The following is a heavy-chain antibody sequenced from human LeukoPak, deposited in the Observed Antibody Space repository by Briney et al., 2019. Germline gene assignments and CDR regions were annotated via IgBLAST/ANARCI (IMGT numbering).Heavy chain of an antibody. Sequence: GGSLRLSCAASGFTFSSYAMHWVRQAPGKGLEWVAVISYDGSNKYYADSVKGRFTISRDNSKNTLYLQMNSLRAEDTAVYYCARDFDYWGQGTLVTASS. CDR2: ISYDGSNK. CDR3: ARDFDY. J-gene: IGHJ4*02. V-gene: IGHV3-30-3*01. CDR1: GFTFSSYA.